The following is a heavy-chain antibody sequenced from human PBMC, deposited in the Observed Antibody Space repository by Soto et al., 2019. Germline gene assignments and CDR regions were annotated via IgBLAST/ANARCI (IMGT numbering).Heavy chain of an antibody. Sequence: EVQLVESGGGLAQPGGSLRLSCAASGFTLSGYVMDWVRQAPGKGLEYVSGISTNGVGTYYANFVQGRFTISRDNAKNTVYLQMGSLRPEDMAVYYCARRARPDFYYMDVWGKGTTVTVSS. CDR3: ARRARPDFYYMDV. V-gene: IGHV3-64*01. D-gene: IGHD6-6*01. CDR2: ISTNGVGT. J-gene: IGHJ6*03. CDR1: GFTLSGYV.